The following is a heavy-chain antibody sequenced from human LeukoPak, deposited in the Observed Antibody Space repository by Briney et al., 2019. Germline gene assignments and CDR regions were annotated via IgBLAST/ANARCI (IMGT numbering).Heavy chain of an antibody. D-gene: IGHD1-7*01. CDR1: GFTFSRYA. Sequence: GGSLRLSCAASGFTFSRYAMSWVRQAPGKGLEWVSAISGSGGSTYYADSVKGRFTISRDNSKNTLYLQMNSLRAEEQAVYYXXXWNYEEGAFDIWGQGTMVTVSS. CDR3: XXWNYEEGAFDI. V-gene: IGHV3-23*01. J-gene: IGHJ3*02. CDR2: ISGSGGST.